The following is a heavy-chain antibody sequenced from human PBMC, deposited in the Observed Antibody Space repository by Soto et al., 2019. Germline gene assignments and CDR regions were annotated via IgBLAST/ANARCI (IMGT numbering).Heavy chain of an antibody. V-gene: IGHV4-31*03. CDR3: ARSQGNQQLIYYYGRDV. Sequence: QVQLQESGPGLVKPSQTLSLTCTVAGGSISIGGDYWSWIRQHPGKGLEWIGNIYYSGSTHYNPSLKSRVTISVNTTKNQIDPKLSSVTAADTAMYYCARSQGNQQLIYYYGRDVWGQGTTVTVSS. CDR1: GGSISIGGDY. D-gene: IGHD6-13*01. J-gene: IGHJ6*02. CDR2: IYYSGST.